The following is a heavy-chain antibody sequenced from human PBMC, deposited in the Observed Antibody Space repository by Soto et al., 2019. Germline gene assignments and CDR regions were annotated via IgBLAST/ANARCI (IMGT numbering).Heavy chain of an antibody. CDR2: FWSSGAT. CDR1: GDSIRSGTYS. Sequence: PSETLSLTCTVSGDSIRSGTYSWDWIRQSPGKGLEWIGCFWSSGATYYNPSLKGRLTISLDTSKNQFSLNLNSVTAADTAVYYCARMGSRWNWDFWGQGTLVTVPS. CDR3: ARMGSRWNWDF. D-gene: IGHD6-19*01. J-gene: IGHJ4*02. V-gene: IGHV4-39*01.